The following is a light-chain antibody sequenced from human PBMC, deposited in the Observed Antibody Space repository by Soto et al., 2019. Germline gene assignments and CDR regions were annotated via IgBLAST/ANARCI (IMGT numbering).Light chain of an antibody. CDR3: QQRSNWPPIS. CDR2: DAS. Sequence: EIVLTQSPATLSLSPGERATLSCRASQSVSSYLAWYQQKPGQAPRLLIYDASNRATGIPARFSGSGSGTDFTLTISSPEPEDFAVYYCQQRSNWPPISFGQGTRLKIK. J-gene: IGKJ5*01. V-gene: IGKV3-11*01. CDR1: QSVSSY.